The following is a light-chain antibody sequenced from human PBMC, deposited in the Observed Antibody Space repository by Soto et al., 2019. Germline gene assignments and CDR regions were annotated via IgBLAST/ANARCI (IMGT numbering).Light chain of an antibody. J-gene: IGLJ1*01. CDR2: EVT. CDR3: SSYTPIHTRACV. V-gene: IGLV2-14*01. CDR1: SGDIGSYNR. Sequence: QSVLTQPASVSGSPGQSITISCTGTSGDIGSYNRVSWYQQHPGKAPKLIIYEVTDRPSGVSNRFSGSKSGNTASLTISGLQAADEAEYYCSSYTPIHTRACVFGTGTKLTVL.